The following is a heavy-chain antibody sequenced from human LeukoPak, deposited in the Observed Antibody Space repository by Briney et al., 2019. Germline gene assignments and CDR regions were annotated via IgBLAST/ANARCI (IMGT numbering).Heavy chain of an antibody. CDR2: ISGSGGST. CDR1: GFTFSSYA. D-gene: IGHD3-22*01. V-gene: IGHV3-23*01. J-gene: IGHJ4*02. Sequence: GGSLRLSCAASGFTFSSYAMSWVRQAPGKGLEWVSAISGSGGSTYYADSVKGRFTISRDNSKNTLYLQMNSLRAEDTAVYYCAKDGYYDSSGPAPFDYWGQGTLVTVSS. CDR3: AKDGYYDSSGPAPFDY.